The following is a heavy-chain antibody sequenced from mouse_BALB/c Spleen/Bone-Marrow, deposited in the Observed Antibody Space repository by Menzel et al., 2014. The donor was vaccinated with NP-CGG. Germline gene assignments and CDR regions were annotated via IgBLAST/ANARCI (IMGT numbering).Heavy chain of an antibody. V-gene: IGHV2-9*02. CDR2: IWAGGST. CDR3: ARDENYYGNYGTMDY. J-gene: IGHJ4*01. Sequence: QVQLQQSGPGLVAPSQSLSITCTVSGFSLTSYGVHWVRQPPGKGLEWLGVIWAGGSTNYNSALMSRLSISEDSSKSQGFLKMNSLQTDDTAMYYCARDENYYGNYGTMDYWGQGTSVTVSS. D-gene: IGHD2-1*01. CDR1: GFSLTSYG.